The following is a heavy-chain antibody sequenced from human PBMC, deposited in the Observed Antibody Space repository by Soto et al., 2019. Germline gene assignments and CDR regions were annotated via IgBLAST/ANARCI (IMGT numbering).Heavy chain of an antibody. J-gene: IGHJ4*02. D-gene: IGHD3-22*01. CDR1: GFTFSSYE. CDR2: ISSSGSTI. CDR3: AGLSYYYDSSGQPFDY. V-gene: IGHV3-48*03. Sequence: GSLRLSCAASGFTFSSYEMNWVRQAPGKGLEWVSYISSSGSTIYYADSVKGRFTISRDNAKSSLYLQMNSLRAEDTAVYYCAGLSYYYDSSGQPFDYWGQGTLVTVSS.